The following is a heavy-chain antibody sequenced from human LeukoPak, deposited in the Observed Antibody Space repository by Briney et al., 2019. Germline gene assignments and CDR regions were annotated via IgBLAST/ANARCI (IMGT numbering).Heavy chain of an antibody. D-gene: IGHD2-8*01. Sequence: PSETLSLTCGVPGGSISNTNWWNWVRQPPGQGLEWIGEISLTGLTHYNPSLESRVTVSLDKSKNQLSLNLTSVTAADTAVYYGSRENGSFSPFGYWGQGTLVTVLS. J-gene: IGHJ4*02. CDR1: GGSISNTNW. CDR2: ISLTGLT. CDR3: SRENGSFSPFGY. V-gene: IGHV4-4*02.